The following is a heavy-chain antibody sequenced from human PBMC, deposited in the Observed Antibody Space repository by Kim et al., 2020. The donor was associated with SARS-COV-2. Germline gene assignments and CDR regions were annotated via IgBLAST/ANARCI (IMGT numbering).Heavy chain of an antibody. Sequence: AQKFQGRVTMTRDTSTSTVYMELSSLRSEDPAVYYCAVGDGYNLYNWFDPWGQGTLVTVSS. V-gene: IGHV1-46*01. D-gene: IGHD5-12*01. J-gene: IGHJ5*02. CDR3: AVGDGYNLYNWFDP.